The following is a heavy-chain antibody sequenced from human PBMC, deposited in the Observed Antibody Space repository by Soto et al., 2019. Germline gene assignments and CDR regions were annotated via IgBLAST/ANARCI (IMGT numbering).Heavy chain of an antibody. CDR2: IDPSDSYT. D-gene: IGHD3-22*01. J-gene: IGHJ3*02. Sequence: GESLKISCEGSGYTFSTHWISWVRQMPGEGLEWMGRIDPSDSYTNYSPSLQGHVTISSDKSISTAYLQWSSLTASDTAIYYCVRQVQNYDSSGFYTDAFDMWGQGTMVTVSS. CDR1: GYTFSTHW. V-gene: IGHV5-10-1*01. CDR3: VRQVQNYDSSGFYTDAFDM.